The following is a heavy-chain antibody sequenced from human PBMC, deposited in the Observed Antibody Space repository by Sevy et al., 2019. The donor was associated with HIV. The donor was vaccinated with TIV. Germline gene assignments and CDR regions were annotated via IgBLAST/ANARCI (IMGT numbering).Heavy chain of an antibody. J-gene: IGHJ4*02. CDR2: ISGSGGST. Sequence: LSRICAASGFTFSSYAMSWVRQAPGKGLEWVSSISGSGGSTYYADSVKGRFTISRDNSKNTLYLQMNSLRAEDTAVYYCAKAGYSSSWYAASASYFDYWGQGTLVTVSS. CDR1: GFTFSSYA. CDR3: AKAGYSSSWYAASASYFDY. V-gene: IGHV3-23*01. D-gene: IGHD6-13*01.